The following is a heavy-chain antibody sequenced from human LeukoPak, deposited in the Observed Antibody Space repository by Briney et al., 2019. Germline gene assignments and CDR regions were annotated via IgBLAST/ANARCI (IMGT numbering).Heavy chain of an antibody. CDR1: GGSISSYY. D-gene: IGHD3-22*01. CDR3: ARAKYYYDSSGNFDY. J-gene: IGHJ4*02. V-gene: IGHV4-59*01. CDR2: IYYSGST. Sequence: SETLSLTCTVSGGSISSYYWSWIRHPPGKGQEWVGYIYYSGSTNYNPSLKSRVTISVDTSKNQFSLKLSSVTAADTAVYYCARAKYYYDSSGNFDYWGQGTLVTVSS.